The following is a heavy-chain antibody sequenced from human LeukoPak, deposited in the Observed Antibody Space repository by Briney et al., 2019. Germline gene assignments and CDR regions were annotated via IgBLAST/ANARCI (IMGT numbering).Heavy chain of an antibody. CDR2: ISSSGST. J-gene: IGHJ4*02. CDR1: GDSISSGDYY. CDR3: ARSGYCSGGSCYKNYDY. V-gene: IGHV4-61*02. D-gene: IGHD2-15*01. Sequence: TSETLSLTCTVSGDSISSGDYYWSWIRQPAGKGLEWIGRISSSGSTNYNPSLKSRVTISVDTSKNQFSLKLSSVTAADTAVYYCARSGYCSGGSCYKNYDYWGQGTLVTVSS.